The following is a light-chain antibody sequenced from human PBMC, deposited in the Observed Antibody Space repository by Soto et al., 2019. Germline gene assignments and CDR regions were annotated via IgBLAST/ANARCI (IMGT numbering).Light chain of an antibody. CDR3: SSFTATTARDARV. CDR1: SSDVGGYNY. V-gene: IGLV2-14*01. CDR2: EVT. J-gene: IGLJ3*02. Sequence: QSALTQPASVSGSPGQSITISCTGTSSDVGGYNYVSWYQQHPGKAPKLLIYEVTNRPSGVSNRFSGSKSGDTASLTISGLQAEDEADYYCSSFTATTARDARVFGGGTK.